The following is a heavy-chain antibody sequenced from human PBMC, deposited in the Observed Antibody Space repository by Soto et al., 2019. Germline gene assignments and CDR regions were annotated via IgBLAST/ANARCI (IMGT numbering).Heavy chain of an antibody. D-gene: IGHD2-21*01. V-gene: IGHV4-59*01. Sequence: PSETLSLTCDVSGDSISTYYGSWIRQPPGKGLAWIGYVYYSGSTLYNASLESRVTLSIDMSKKQVSLKLNSVIAADTAVYYCARKRMIESWIDYWGHGTLVTVSS. CDR2: VYYSGST. J-gene: IGHJ4*01. CDR1: GDSISTYY. CDR3: ARKRMIESWIDY.